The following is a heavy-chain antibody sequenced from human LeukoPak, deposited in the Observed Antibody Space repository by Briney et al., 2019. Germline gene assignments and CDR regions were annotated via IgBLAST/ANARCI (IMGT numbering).Heavy chain of an antibody. J-gene: IGHJ4*01. D-gene: IGHD6-19*01. CDR1: GFTVSSNY. Sequence: PGGSLRLSCAASGFTVSSNYMSWVRQAPGKGLEWVSVIYNGDTTFYADSVKGRFTISRDNSKNTLYLQMNSLRAEDTAVYYCALLDRSGWYCIDNWGQEPWSPSPQ. CDR3: ALLDRSGWYCIDN. V-gene: IGHV3-53*01. CDR2: IYNGDTT.